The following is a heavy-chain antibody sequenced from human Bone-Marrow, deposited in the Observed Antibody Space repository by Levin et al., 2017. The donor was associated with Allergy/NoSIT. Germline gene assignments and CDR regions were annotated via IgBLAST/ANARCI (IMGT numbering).Heavy chain of an antibody. D-gene: IGHD1-26*01. J-gene: IGHJ1*01. CDR1: GFSLSTSGVG. V-gene: IGHV2-5*01. CDR3: AHTFAGGSYSEYFQH. CDR2: IYWNDDK. Sequence: SGPTLVKPTQTLTLTCTFSGFSLSTSGVGVGWIRQPPGKALEWLALIYWNDDKRYSPSLKSRLTITKDTSKNQVVLTMTNMDPVDTATYYCAHTFAGGSYSEYFQHWGKGTLVTVSS.